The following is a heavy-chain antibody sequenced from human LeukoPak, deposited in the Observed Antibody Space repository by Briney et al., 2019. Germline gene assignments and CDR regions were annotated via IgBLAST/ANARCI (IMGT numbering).Heavy chain of an antibody. Sequence: ASVKVSCKASGYTFTSYDINWVRQATGQGLEWMGWMNPNSGNAGYAQKFQGRVTMTRNTSISTAYMELSSLRSEDTAVYYCARSDYYGSGSYAWGQGTLVTVSS. CDR2: MNPNSGNA. D-gene: IGHD3-10*01. CDR3: ARSDYYGSGSYA. J-gene: IGHJ5*02. V-gene: IGHV1-8*01. CDR1: GYTFTSYD.